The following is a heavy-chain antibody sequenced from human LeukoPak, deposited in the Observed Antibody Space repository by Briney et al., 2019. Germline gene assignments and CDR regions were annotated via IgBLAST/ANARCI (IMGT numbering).Heavy chain of an antibody. Sequence: GGSLRLSCAASGFTFSSYGMHWVRQAPGEGLEWVAFIRYDGSNKYYADSVKGRFTISRDNSKNTLYLQMNSLRAEDTAVYYCAKDYYDFWSGYPADVWGKGTTVTVSS. V-gene: IGHV3-30*02. J-gene: IGHJ6*04. D-gene: IGHD3-3*01. CDR2: IRYDGSNK. CDR1: GFTFSSYG. CDR3: AKDYYDFWSGYPADV.